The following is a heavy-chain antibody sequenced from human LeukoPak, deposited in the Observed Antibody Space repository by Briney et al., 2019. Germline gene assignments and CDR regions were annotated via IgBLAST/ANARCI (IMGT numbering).Heavy chain of an antibody. D-gene: IGHD5-18*01. CDR3: ARRSGYSYGHVDY. CDR2: MYPGDSDT. J-gene: IGHJ4*02. V-gene: IGHV5-51*01. CDR1: GYSFTSYW. Sequence: PGESLKISCLGSGYSFTSYWIGLVRQMPGKGLEWMGIMYPGDSDTRYSPSFQGQVTISADKSITTAYLQWSSLKASDTAIYYCARRSGYSYGHVDYWGQGTLVTVSS.